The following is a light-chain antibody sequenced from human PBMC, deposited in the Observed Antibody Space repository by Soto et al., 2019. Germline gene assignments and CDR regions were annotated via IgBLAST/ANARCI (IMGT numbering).Light chain of an antibody. Sequence: QSALTQPASVSGSPGQSITISCTGTSSDVGGYNYVSWYQQHPGKAPKLMIYDVSNRPSGVSNRFSGSKSGNTASLTISGLLDEDEADYYCSSYTSSSTSVVFGGGTKVTVL. J-gene: IGLJ2*01. CDR1: SSDVGGYNY. CDR3: SSYTSSSTSVV. V-gene: IGLV2-14*01. CDR2: DVS.